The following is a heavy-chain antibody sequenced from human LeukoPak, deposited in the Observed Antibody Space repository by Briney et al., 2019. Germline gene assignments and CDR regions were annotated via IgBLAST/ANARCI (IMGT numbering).Heavy chain of an antibody. CDR3: ARGGYDYGDPNWFDP. J-gene: IGHJ5*02. D-gene: IGHD4-17*01. V-gene: IGHV3-74*01. CDR2: INSDGSST. CDR1: GFTFSSCW. Sequence: GGSLRLSCAASGFTFSSCWMHWVRQAPGKGLVWASRINSDGSSTSYADSVKGRFTISRDNAKNTLYLQMNSLRAEDTAVYYCARGGYDYGDPNWFDPWGQGTLVTVSS.